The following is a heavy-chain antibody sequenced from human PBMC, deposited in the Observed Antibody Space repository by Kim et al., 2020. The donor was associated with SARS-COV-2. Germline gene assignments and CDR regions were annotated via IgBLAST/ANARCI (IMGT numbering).Heavy chain of an antibody. J-gene: IGHJ3*02. CDR3: ARDYIPLTMTASRSSIAFDI. CDR1: GGSISSYY. D-gene: IGHD1-26*01. CDR2: IYYSGST. Sequence: SETLSLTCTVSGGSISSYYWSWIRQPPGKGLEWIGYIYYSGSTNYNPSLKSRVTISVDTSKNQFSLKLSSVTAADTAVYYCARDYIPLTMTASRSSIAFDIWGQGTMVTVSS. V-gene: IGHV4-59*01.